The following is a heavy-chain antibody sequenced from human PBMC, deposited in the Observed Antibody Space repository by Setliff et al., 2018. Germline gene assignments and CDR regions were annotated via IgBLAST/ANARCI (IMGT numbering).Heavy chain of an antibody. J-gene: IGHJ1*01. CDR2: VYYSGYT. D-gene: IGHD3-10*01. CDR1: GGSISSYY. Sequence: SETLSLTCTVSGGSISSYYWGWIRQAPGKGMEWIGSVYYSGYTYSKPSLQSRVSMSVDASKNQFSLKLASVTAADTAVYYCGRVDFTMIQGVVGHWGQGTLVTVSS. V-gene: IGHV4-39*07. CDR3: GRVDFTMIQGVVGH.